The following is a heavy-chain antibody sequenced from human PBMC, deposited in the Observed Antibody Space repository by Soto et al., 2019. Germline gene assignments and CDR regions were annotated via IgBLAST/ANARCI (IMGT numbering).Heavy chain of an antibody. CDR1: GFTFSNYG. CDR3: AKDTASGGSPLDY. J-gene: IGHJ4*02. Sequence: QVQLVESGGGVVQPGRSLRLACAASGFTFSNYGIHWVRQAPGKGLEWVAIISYDGSNKYYVDSVKGRFTISRDNSKNTVYLQMNSLRAEDTAVYYCAKDTASGGSPLDYWGQGTLVTVSS. D-gene: IGHD2-15*01. V-gene: IGHV3-30*18. CDR2: ISYDGSNK.